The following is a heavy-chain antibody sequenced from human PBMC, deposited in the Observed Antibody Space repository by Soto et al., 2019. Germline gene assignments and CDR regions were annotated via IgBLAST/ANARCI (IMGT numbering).Heavy chain of an antibody. D-gene: IGHD6-13*01. J-gene: IGHJ5*02. CDR3: AKGGSGSFIAPAGTGNWCAP. Sequence: EVQLVESGGGLVQPGRSLRLSCAASGFSFDDYAMYWVRQAPGKGLEWVSVISWNSRSIGYADSVKGRFTISRDNAKNSLYLQMNCLRAEYTALYYCAKGGSGSFIAPAGTGNWCAPWCQGTLVTVSS. CDR2: ISWNSRSI. V-gene: IGHV3-9*01. CDR1: GFSFDDYA.